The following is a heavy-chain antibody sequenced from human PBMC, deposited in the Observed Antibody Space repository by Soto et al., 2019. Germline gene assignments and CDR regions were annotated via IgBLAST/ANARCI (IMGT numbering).Heavy chain of an antibody. Sequence: QVQLRESGPGLVKPSETLYLTCTVSGGSINSHYWNWIRQPPGKGLEWIGDIYYNGITNYSPSLKSRVTISVDASKTQFSLKVSSVTAADTAVYYCAMSYGSGALDRWGQGTLVTVSS. J-gene: IGHJ5*02. D-gene: IGHD3-10*01. CDR1: GGSINSHY. CDR3: AMSYGSGALDR. V-gene: IGHV4-59*11. CDR2: IYYNGIT.